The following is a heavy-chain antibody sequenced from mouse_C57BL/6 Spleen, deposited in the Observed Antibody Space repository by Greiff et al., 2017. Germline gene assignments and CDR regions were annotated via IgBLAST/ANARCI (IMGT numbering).Heavy chain of an antibody. CDR1: GYTFTDYE. J-gene: IGHJ4*01. V-gene: IGHV1-15*01. Sequence: QVQLKESGAELVRPGASVTLSCKASGYTFTDYEMHWVKQTPVHGLEWIGAIDPETGGTAYNQKFKGKAILTADKSSSTAYMELRSLTSEDSAVYYCTRGDYDGYYSYYAMDYWGQGTSVTVSS. CDR2: IDPETGGT. D-gene: IGHD2-3*01. CDR3: TRGDYDGYYSYYAMDY.